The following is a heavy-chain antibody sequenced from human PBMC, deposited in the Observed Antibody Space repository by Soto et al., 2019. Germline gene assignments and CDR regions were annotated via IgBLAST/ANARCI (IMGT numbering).Heavy chain of an antibody. CDR2: ISPYNDKT. V-gene: IGHV1-18*01. CDR3: ARGGYYDSNWRNLSLYGLDV. D-gene: IGHD3-16*01. J-gene: IGHJ6*02. CDR1: GYTFIRYC. Sequence: QVQLIQSAAEVKKPGASVKVSCKASGYTFIRYCISWVRQAPGQGLEWMVWISPYNDKTTYAQKLGDRVTRTADTSTKTVYIQRRSLRSDDTALYSCARGGYYDSNWRNLSLYGLDVWGQGTTVTVYS.